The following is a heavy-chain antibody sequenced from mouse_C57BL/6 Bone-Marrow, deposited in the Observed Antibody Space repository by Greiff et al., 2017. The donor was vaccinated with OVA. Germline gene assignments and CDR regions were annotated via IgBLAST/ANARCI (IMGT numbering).Heavy chain of an antibody. V-gene: IGHV14-4*01. CDR3: TTLYYCGSSWNY. CDR2: IDPENGDT. J-gene: IGHJ2*01. CDR1: GFNIKDDY. Sequence: VQLKESGAELVRPGASVKLSCTASGFNIKDDYMHWVKQRPEQGLEWIGWIDPENGDTEYASKFQGKATITADTSSNTAYLQLSSLTSEDTAVYYCTTLYYCGSSWNYWGKGTTLTVSS. D-gene: IGHD1-1*01.